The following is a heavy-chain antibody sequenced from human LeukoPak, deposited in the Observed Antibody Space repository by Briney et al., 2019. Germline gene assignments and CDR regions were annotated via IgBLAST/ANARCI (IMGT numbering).Heavy chain of an antibody. CDR2: ISYDGSNK. V-gene: IGHV3-30*18. Sequence: GGSLRLSCAASGFTFSSYGMHWVRQAPGKGLEWVAVISYDGSNKYYADSVKGRFTISRDNSKNTLYLHMNSLRAEDTAVYYCAKAYHSALFDYWGQGTLVTVSS. D-gene: IGHD1-14*01. CDR3: AKAYHSALFDY. CDR1: GFTFSSYG. J-gene: IGHJ4*02.